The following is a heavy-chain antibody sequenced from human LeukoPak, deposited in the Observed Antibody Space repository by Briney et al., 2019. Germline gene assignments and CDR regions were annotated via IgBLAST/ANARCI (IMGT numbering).Heavy chain of an antibody. V-gene: IGHV3-48*01. CDR3: ARDGWFGDYNWFDP. CDR1: GFTFSSYS. D-gene: IGHD3-10*01. CDR2: ISSASNTI. Sequence: PGGSLRLSCAASGFTFSSYSMNWVRQAPGKGLEWVSYISSASNTIYYADSVKGRFTISRDNAKNSLYLQMNSLRAEDTAMDYCARDGWFGDYNWFDPWGQGTLVTVSS. J-gene: IGHJ5*02.